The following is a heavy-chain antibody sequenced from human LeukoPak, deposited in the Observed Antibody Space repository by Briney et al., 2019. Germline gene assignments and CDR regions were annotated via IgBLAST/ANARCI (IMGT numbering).Heavy chain of an antibody. J-gene: IGHJ4*02. D-gene: IGHD2-2*01. CDR1: GGSISSYY. Sequence: SETLSLTCTVSGGSISSYYWSWIRQPAGKGLEWIGRIYSSGTTDYNPSLKSRVSMSVDTSRNQFSLNLNSVTAADTAVYYCARALGGPAAEEYYFDYWGQGTLVTVSS. CDR2: IYSSGTT. CDR3: ARALGGPAAEEYYFDY. V-gene: IGHV4-4*07.